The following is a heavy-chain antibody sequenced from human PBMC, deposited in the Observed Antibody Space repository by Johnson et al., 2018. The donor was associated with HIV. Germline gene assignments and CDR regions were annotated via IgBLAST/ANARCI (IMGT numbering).Heavy chain of an antibody. CDR3: ARAVCRGGRCYSHDAFDI. V-gene: IGHV3-66*01. J-gene: IGHJ3*02. Sequence: VQLVESGGGLVQPGGSLRLSFAASGFTVSSNYMSWVRQAPGKGLEWVSVIYSGGSTYYADSVKGRFPISRDNSKNTLYLQMNSLRAGDTALYYCARAVCRGGRCYSHDAFDIWGQGTMVTVSS. CDR1: GFTVSSNY. D-gene: IGHD2-15*01. CDR2: IYSGGST.